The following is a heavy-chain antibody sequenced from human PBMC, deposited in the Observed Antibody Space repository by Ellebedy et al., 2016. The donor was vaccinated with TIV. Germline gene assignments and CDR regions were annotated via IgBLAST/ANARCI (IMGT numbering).Heavy chain of an antibody. V-gene: IGHV1-69*13. CDR1: GGTFSSYA. D-gene: IGHD3-9*01. CDR3: AVRYFDWLPYY. J-gene: IGHJ4*02. CDR2: IIPIFGTA. Sequence: AASVKVSCKASGGTFSSYAISWVRQAPGQGLEWMGGIIPIFGTANYAQKFQGRVTITADESTSTAYMELSSLRSEDTAVYYCAVRYFDWLPYYWGQGTLVTVSS.